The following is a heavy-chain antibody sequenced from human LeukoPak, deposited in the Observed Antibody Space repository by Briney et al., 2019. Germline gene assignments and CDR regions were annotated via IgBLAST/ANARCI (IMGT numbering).Heavy chain of an antibody. CDR1: GFSFSSYV. Sequence: PGGSLRLSCVGSGFSFSSYVMAWVRQAPGKGLEWVSSISHSGDKTYYLRPVKGRFTSSRYKSKSKLYLQMNSLRVNDTAIYFCAKANPEFGDYEVARSWGQGTLVSVSS. CDR3: AKANPEFGDYEVARS. D-gene: IGHD4-17*01. CDR2: ISHSGDKT. J-gene: IGHJ4*02. V-gene: IGHV3-23*01.